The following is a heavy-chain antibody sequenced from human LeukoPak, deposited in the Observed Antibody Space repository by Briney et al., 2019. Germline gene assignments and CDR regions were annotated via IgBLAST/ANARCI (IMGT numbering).Heavy chain of an antibody. CDR1: GFPLSSYA. D-gene: IGHD2-21*01. CDR3: ARAPVTSCRGAYCYPFDY. CDR2: TSSSDDGT. V-gene: IGHV3-23*01. Sequence: RAGGSLRLSCAASGFPLSSYAMSWVRQAPGKGLEWVSATSSSDDGTYYADSVRGRFTISRDNSKNTLYLQMNSQRLEDAAVYFCARAPVTSCRGAYCYPFDYWGQGTQVTVSS. J-gene: IGHJ4*02.